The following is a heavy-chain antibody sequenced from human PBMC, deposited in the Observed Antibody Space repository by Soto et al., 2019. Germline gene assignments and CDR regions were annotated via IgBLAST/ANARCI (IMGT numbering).Heavy chain of an antibody. J-gene: IGHJ5*02. CDR1: GFTFTNYG. D-gene: IGHD6-6*01. CDR2: IWYDGSNK. CDR3: ARVEYSSSPIDH. Sequence: PGGSLRLSCAASGFTFTNYGMDWVRQAPGKGLEWVAVIWYDGSNKYYADSVKGRFTISRDNSKNTVYLQMNTLRAEDTAVYYCARVEYSSSPIDHWGQGTLVTVSS. V-gene: IGHV3-33*01.